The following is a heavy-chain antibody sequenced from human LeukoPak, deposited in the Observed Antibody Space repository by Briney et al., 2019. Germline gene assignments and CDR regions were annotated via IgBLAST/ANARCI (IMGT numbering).Heavy chain of an antibody. D-gene: IGHD3-22*01. CDR3: ARAGTYYDSSGYYYFDY. Sequence: SETLSLTCTVSGGSISSYYWSWIRQPPGKGLEWIAYIYYSGSTNYNPSLKSRVTISVDTSKNQFSLKLSSVTAADTAVYYCARAGTYYDSSGYYYFDYWGQGTLVTVSS. CDR1: GGSISSYY. V-gene: IGHV4-59*01. CDR2: IYYSGST. J-gene: IGHJ4*02.